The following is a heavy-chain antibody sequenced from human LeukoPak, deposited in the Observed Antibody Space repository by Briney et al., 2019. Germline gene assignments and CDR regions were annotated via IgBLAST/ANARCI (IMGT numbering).Heavy chain of an antibody. CDR2: INPSGGST. CDR1: GYTLTELS. Sequence: ASVKVSCKVSGYTLTELSMHWVRQAPGQGLEWMGIINPSGGSTSYAQKFQGRVTMTTDTSTSTAYMELRSLRSDDTAVYYCARAGPRSVQWLWFDPWGQGTLVTVSS. CDR3: ARAGPRSVQWLWFDP. D-gene: IGHD6-19*01. J-gene: IGHJ5*02. V-gene: IGHV1-46*01.